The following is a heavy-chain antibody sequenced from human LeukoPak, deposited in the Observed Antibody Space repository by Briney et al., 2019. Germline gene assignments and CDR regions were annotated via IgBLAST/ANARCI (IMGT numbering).Heavy chain of an antibody. CDR2: INQSGST. CDR3: ASHYYDSSGHYYFDY. D-gene: IGHD3-22*01. J-gene: IGHJ4*02. Sequence: PSETLSLTCAVYGGSFSGYYWSWIRQPPGKGLEWIGEINQSGSTNYNPSLKSRVTISVDTSKNQFSLKLSSVTAADTAVYYCASHYYDSSGHYYFDYWGQGTLVTVSS. CDR1: GGSFSGYY. V-gene: IGHV4-34*01.